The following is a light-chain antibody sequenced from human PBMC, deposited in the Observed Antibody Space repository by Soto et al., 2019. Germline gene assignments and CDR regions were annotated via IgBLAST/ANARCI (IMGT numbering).Light chain of an antibody. Sequence: EIVLTQSPATLSLSPGERATLSCRASQSVRSSFFAWYQQKPGQAPRLLIYDVSVRATGIPDRFSGSGSGTYFTLTINRLEPEDFAVYYCEQYENSVIYTFGQGTKLEIK. CDR2: DVS. CDR1: QSVRSSF. J-gene: IGKJ2*01. CDR3: EQYENSVIYT. V-gene: IGKV3-20*01.